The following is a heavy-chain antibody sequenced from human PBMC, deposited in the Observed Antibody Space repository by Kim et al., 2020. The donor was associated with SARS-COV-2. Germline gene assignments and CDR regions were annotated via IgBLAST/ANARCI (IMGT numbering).Heavy chain of an antibody. D-gene: IGHD2-15*01. J-gene: IGHJ6*02. Sequence: GGSLRLSCAASGFTFSSYAMSWVRQAPGKGLEWVSAISGSGGSTYYADSVKGRFTISRDNSKNTLYLQMNSLRAEDTAVYYCAKDRSTNIPIFVVVVAATRSGMDVWGQGPTVTVSS. CDR2: ISGSGGST. V-gene: IGHV3-23*01. CDR1: GFTFSSYA. CDR3: AKDRSTNIPIFVVVVAATRSGMDV.